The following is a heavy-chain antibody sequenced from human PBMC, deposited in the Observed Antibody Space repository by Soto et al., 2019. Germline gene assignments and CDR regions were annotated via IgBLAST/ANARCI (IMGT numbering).Heavy chain of an antibody. CDR1: GFTFSSYA. V-gene: IGHV3-23*01. D-gene: IGHD4-17*01. CDR2: ISGSGGTT. Sequence: EVQLLESGGGLVQPGGSLRLSCAASGFTFSSYAMSWVRQAPGKGLEWVSDISGSGGTTYYADSVKGRFTVSRDNSKNTLYLQMNSLRAEDTAVYYCAKDLSIGGHTTSSVSDYWGQGILVTVSS. J-gene: IGHJ4*02. CDR3: AKDLSIGGHTTSSVSDY.